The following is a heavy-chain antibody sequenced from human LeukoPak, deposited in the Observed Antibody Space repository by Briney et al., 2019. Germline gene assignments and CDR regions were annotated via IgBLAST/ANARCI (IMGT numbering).Heavy chain of an antibody. Sequence: GGTVTVSCKASGETLTSYGVRWVREAGGQGREGMGWRSGYNGNTNYAKKLQGRLTMTPDTSTSTAYMELRSLRSDDTAVYYCARERAAADDRYYFDYWGQGTLVTVSS. CDR2: RSGYNGNT. CDR1: GETLTSYG. J-gene: IGHJ4*02. D-gene: IGHD6-13*01. CDR3: ARERAAADDRYYFDY. V-gene: IGHV1-18*01.